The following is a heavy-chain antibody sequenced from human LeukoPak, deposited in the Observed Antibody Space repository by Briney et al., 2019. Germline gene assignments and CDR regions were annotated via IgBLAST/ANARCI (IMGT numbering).Heavy chain of an antibody. J-gene: IGHJ4*02. D-gene: IGHD1-26*01. CDR3: ARGGSYTLGY. V-gene: IGHV4-34*01. CDR1: GGSFSGYY. Sequence: SETLSLTCAVYGGSFSGYYWSWIRQPPGKGLEWIGEINHSGSTNYNPSLKSRVTISVDTSKNQFSLKLSSVTAADTAVCYCARGGSYTLGYWGQGTLVTVSS. CDR2: INHSGST.